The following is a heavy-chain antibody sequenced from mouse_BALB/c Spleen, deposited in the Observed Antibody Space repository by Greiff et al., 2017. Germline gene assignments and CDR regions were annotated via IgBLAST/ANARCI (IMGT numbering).Heavy chain of an antibody. J-gene: IGHJ3*01. D-gene: IGHD1-1*01. CDR2: ISSGGST. V-gene: IGHV5-6-5*01. Sequence: EVKLVESGGGLVKPGGSLKLSCAASGFTFSSYAMSWVRQTPEKRLEWVASISSGGSTYYPDSVKGRFTISRDNARNILYLQMSSLRSEDTAMYYCARGPFTGGAWFAYWGQGTLVTVSA. CDR1: GFTFSSYA. CDR3: ARGPFTGGAWFAY.